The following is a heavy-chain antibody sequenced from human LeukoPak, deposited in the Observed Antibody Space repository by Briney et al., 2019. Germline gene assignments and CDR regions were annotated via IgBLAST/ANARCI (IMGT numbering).Heavy chain of an antibody. D-gene: IGHD3-10*01. V-gene: IGHV4-39*01. CDR3: ARHYGP. J-gene: IGHJ5*02. Sequence: SETLPLTCTVSGGSINYGGWIRQPPGKGLEWIGSLYYSGTTHYNPSLKSRVTISVDTSKNQFSLKLNSVTAADTAVYYRARHYGPWGQGTLVTVSS. CDR1: GGSINY. CDR2: LYYSGTT.